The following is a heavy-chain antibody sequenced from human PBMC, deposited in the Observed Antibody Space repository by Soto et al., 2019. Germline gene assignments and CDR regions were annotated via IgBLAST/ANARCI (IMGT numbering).Heavy chain of an antibody. CDR1: GYTFTSYG. CDR2: ISAYNGNT. J-gene: IGHJ6*04. V-gene: IGHV1-18*01. Sequence: ASVKVSCKASGYTFTSYGISWVRQAPGQGLEWMGWISAYNGNTNFAQKLKGRVTMPTDTSTSTAYLELRSLRSDDTAVFYCARDPGLSDFYAQDGMDVWGKGTTVTVSS. D-gene: IGHD3-3*01. CDR3: ARDPGLSDFYAQDGMDV.